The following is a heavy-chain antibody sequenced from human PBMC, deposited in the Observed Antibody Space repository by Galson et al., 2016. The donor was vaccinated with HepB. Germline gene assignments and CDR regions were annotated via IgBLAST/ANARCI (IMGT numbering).Heavy chain of an antibody. CDR1: GFTFRHYW. Sequence: SLRLSCAVSGFTFRHYWMTWVRQAPGKGLECVAQINDDGKERNYVDSVRGRFTISRDNGKNSLFLQMNYLRVDDTAVYYCARYPAYGALDYWGQGTLVTVSS. V-gene: IGHV3-7*03. CDR3: ARYPAYGALDY. CDR2: INDDGKER. D-gene: IGHD4-17*01. J-gene: IGHJ4*02.